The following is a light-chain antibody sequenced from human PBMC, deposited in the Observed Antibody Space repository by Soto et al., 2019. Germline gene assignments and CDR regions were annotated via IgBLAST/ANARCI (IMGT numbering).Light chain of an antibody. Sequence: DIQMTQSPSSLSASVGDRVTITCRASQGIGNDLGWYQQKPGKAPKRLIYLTYSLQTGVPSRFSGSASGTEFSLTISSLQPEDSATYFCLQHNSYPRTFGQGTKVEIK. J-gene: IGKJ1*01. CDR1: QGIGND. CDR3: LQHNSYPRT. CDR2: LTY. V-gene: IGKV1-17*01.